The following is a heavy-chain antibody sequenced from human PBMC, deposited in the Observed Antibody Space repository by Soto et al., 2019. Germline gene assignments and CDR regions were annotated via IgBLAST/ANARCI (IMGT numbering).Heavy chain of an antibody. J-gene: IGHJ4*02. CDR1: GYTFTSYG. Sequence: ASVKVSCKASGYTFTSYGISWVRQAPGQGLEWMGWISAYNGNTNYAQKLQGRVTMTTDTSTSTAYMELRSLRSDDTAVYYCAGEGYSNGYSGYCGQGPLVTASS. V-gene: IGHV1-18*01. CDR2: ISAYNGNT. D-gene: IGHD4-4*01. CDR3: AGEGYSNGYSGY.